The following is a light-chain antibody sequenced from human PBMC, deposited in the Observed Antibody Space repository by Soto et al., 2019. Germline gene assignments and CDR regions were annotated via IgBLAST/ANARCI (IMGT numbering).Light chain of an antibody. CDR3: QQYNNWPTWT. CDR2: GAS. Sequence: EIVMTQSPATLSVSPGERATLSCRSSQSTNNYLAWYQQKPGQAPRLLIDGASTRATGIPARFSGSGSGTEFTLTISSLQSEDFAVYYCQQYNNWPTWTFGQGTKVDIK. CDR1: QSTNNY. V-gene: IGKV3-15*01. J-gene: IGKJ1*01.